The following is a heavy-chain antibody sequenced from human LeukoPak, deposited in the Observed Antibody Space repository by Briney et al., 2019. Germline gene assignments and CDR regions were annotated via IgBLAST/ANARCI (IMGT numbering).Heavy chain of an antibody. CDR3: AKDQGLTAPPPYGLDV. D-gene: IGHD5-18*01. Sequence: SVKVSCKTSGGTFSSSAITWVRQAPGQGLEWMGRIIPVPNITTYAQKFQGRVTITADTSTSTVYMELSSLRSEETAVYYCAKDQGLTAPPPYGLDVWGQGTTVIVTS. CDR2: IIPVPNIT. J-gene: IGHJ6*02. CDR1: GGTFSSSA. V-gene: IGHV1-69*04.